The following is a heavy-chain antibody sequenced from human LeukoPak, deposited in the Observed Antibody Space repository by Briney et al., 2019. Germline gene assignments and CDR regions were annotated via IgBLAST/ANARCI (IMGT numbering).Heavy chain of an antibody. CDR2: INDGGYNT. D-gene: IGHD4-23*01. Sequence: PGGSLRLSCAASGFTFSNYDMNWVRQAPGKGPEWVSAINDGGYNTYYADSVRGRFTISRDNAKNTLYLQMNSLRAEDTAVYYCAKKETVVSPGNYFDHRGQGTLVTVSS. CDR3: AKKETVVSPGNYFDH. J-gene: IGHJ4*02. CDR1: GFTFSNYD. V-gene: IGHV3-23*01.